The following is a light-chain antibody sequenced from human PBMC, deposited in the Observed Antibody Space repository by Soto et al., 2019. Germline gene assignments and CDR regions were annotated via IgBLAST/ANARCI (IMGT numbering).Light chain of an antibody. J-gene: IGLJ3*02. V-gene: IGLV7-46*01. Sequence: QAVVTQEPSLTVSPGGTVTLTCGSSTGTVTSGHYPYWFHQKPGQAPRILVYNTSDKHSWTPARFSGSLLGGKAALTLSGAQPEDEADFYCLLSYSGARVFGGGTKLTVL. CDR2: NTS. CDR3: LLSYSGARV. CDR1: TGTVTSGHY.